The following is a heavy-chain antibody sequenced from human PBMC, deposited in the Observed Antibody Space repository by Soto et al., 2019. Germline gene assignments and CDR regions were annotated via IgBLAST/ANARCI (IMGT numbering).Heavy chain of an antibody. V-gene: IGHV3-21*01. CDR3: ARVRLSVYDILTGYFDY. Sequence: PGGSLRLSCAASGFTFSSYSMNWVRQAPGKGLEWVSSISSSSSYIYYADSVKGRFTISRDNAKNSLYLQMNSLRAEDKAVYYCARVRLSVYDILTGYFDYWGQGTRVTVSS. CDR1: GFTFSSYS. CDR2: ISSSSSYI. J-gene: IGHJ4*02. D-gene: IGHD3-9*01.